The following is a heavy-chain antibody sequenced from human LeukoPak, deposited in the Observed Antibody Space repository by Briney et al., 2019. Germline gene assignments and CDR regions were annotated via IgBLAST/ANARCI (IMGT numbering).Heavy chain of an antibody. CDR2: IHTSGFT. Sequence: SETLSLTCTVSGGSITSGSPYWNWVRQPAGEGLEWIGRIHTSGFTNYNPSLKSRVTVSLDTSKNHFSLNLSSVTVADTAVYYCARDRGLPYFDYWGQGSLVTVSS. J-gene: IGHJ4*02. D-gene: IGHD1-26*01. CDR3: ARDRGLPYFDY. V-gene: IGHV4-61*02. CDR1: GGSITSGSPY.